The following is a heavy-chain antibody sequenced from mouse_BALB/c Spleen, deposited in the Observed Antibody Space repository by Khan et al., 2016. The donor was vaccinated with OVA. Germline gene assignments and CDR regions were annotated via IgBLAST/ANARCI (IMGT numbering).Heavy chain of an antibody. V-gene: IGHV3-2*02. CDR3: ARTARIKY. J-gene: IGHJ2*01. D-gene: IGHD1-2*01. CDR1: GYSITSGYG. CDR2: ISYSGST. Sequence: VQLKESGPGLVKPSQSLFLTCTVTGYSITSGYGWNWIRQFPGNKLEWMGYISYSGSTNYNPSLKSRISITRDTSKNQFFLQLNSVTTEDTATYYWARTARIKYWGQGTTLTVSS.